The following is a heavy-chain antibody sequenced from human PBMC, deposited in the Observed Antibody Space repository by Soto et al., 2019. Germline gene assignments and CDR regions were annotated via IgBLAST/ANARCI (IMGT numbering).Heavy chain of an antibody. CDR1: GGTFSSYA. D-gene: IGHD3-22*01. CDR2: IIPIFGTA. V-gene: IGHV1-69*13. Sequence: SVKVSCKASGGTFSSYAISWVRQAPGQGLEWMGGIIPIFGTANYAQKFQGRVTITADESTSTAYMELSSLRSEDTAVYYCASLHYDSSGYYSTVDYWGQGTLVTVSS. J-gene: IGHJ4*02. CDR3: ASLHYDSSGYYSTVDY.